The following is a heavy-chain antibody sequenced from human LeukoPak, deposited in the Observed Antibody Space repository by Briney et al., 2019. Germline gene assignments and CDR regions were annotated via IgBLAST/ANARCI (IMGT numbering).Heavy chain of an antibody. CDR3: GRHWDSTGFYFYYYLDV. D-gene: IGHD3-22*01. V-gene: IGHV4-39*01. J-gene: IGHJ6*03. Sequence: SETLSLTCTVSSVSIRGDTYYWGWIRQPPGKGLEWIGNYHIGNTYYNPSLKSRVTISEDTSKNQFSLRVNSVTAADTAVYYRGRHWDSTGFYFYYYLDVWGEGTTVTVSS. CDR2: YHIGNT. CDR1: SVSIRGDTYY.